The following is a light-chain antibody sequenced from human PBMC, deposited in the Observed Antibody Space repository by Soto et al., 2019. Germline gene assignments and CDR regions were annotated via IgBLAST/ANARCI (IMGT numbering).Light chain of an antibody. CDR2: GAS. CDR3: QQYINWPSWT. CDR1: QSVSTF. J-gene: IGKJ1*01. Sequence: EKVLTQSPATLSMSPGERATLSCRASQSVSTFLAWYQHKPGQAPRLLIYGASTRATGIPDRFSGSGSGTEFTLTISSLQSEDFAVYYCQQYINWPSWTFGQGTKVDIK. V-gene: IGKV3-15*01.